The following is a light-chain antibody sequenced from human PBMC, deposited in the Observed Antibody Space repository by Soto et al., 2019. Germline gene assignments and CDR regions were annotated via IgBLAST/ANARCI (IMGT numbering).Light chain of an antibody. CDR3: QHYNSYSEA. J-gene: IGKJ1*01. V-gene: IGKV1-5*03. CDR1: QTISSW. CDR2: KAS. Sequence: DIPMTQSPSTLSGSVGDRVTITCRASQTISSWLAWYQQKPGKAPKLLIYKASTFKSGVPSRFSCSGSGTEFTLTISSLQPDDFATYYCQHYNSYSEAFGQGTKVELK.